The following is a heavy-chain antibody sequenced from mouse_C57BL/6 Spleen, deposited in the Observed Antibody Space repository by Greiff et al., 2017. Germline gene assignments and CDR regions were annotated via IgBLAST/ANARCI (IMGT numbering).Heavy chain of an antibody. V-gene: IGHV1-52*01. J-gene: IGHJ3*01. CDR2: IDPSDSET. CDR3: ARWYYGSSSWFAY. D-gene: IGHD1-1*01. Sequence: VQLQQPGAELVRPGSSVKLSCKASGYTFTSYWMHWVKQRPIQGLEWIGNIDPSDSETHYNQKFKDKATLTVDKSSSTAYMQLSSLTSEDSAVYYCARWYYGSSSWFAYWGQGTLVTVSA. CDR1: GYTFTSYW.